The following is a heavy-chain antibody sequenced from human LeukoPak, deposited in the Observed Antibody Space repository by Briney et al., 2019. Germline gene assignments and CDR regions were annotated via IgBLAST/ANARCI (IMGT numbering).Heavy chain of an antibody. CDR3: ARDPEYYYGMDV. Sequence: SQTLSLTCTVSGGSISSGSYYWSWIRQPAGKGLEWIGRIYTSGSTNYSPSLKSRVTISVDTSKNQFSLKLSSVTAADTAVYYCARDPEYYYGMDVWGQGTTVTVSS. J-gene: IGHJ6*02. CDR1: GGSISSGSYY. CDR2: IYTSGST. V-gene: IGHV4-61*02.